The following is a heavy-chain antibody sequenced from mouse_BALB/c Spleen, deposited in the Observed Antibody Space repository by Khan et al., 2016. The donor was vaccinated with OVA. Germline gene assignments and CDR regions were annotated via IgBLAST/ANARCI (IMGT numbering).Heavy chain of an antibody. CDR1: GFSLSRYN. D-gene: IGHD2-14*01. V-gene: IGHV2-6-4*01. CDR2: IWGGGGT. J-gene: IGHJ4*01. Sequence: QVQLKQSGPGLVAPSQSLSITCTVSGFSLSRYNIHWVRQPPGKGLEWLGMIWGGGGTDYNSTLISRLSISKDNSKSQVFLKMNSLQTDATAMYYCARAYYRYYGYYAMDYWGQGTSVTVSS. CDR3: ARAYYRYYGYYAMDY.